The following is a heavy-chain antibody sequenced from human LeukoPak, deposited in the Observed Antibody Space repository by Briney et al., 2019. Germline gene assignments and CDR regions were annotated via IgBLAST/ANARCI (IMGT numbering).Heavy chain of an antibody. CDR1: GFTFDDYA. D-gene: IGHD3-22*01. V-gene: IGHV3-9*01. Sequence: GGSLRLSCATSGFTFDDYAMHWVRQAPGKGLEWVSGISWNSGSIGYADSVKGRFIISRDNTKNSLYLRMNSLRREDTALYYCVKDASTSHYDSSVHFDYWGQGTLVTVSS. J-gene: IGHJ4*02. CDR3: VKDASTSHYDSSVHFDY. CDR2: ISWNSGSI.